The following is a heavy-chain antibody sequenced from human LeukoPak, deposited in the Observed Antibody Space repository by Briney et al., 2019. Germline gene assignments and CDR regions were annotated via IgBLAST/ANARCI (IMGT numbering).Heavy chain of an antibody. Sequence: GESLKISCKGSGYSFTSYWIGWVRQMPGKGLEWMGIIYPGDSDTRYSPSFQGQVTISADKSISTAYLRWSSLKASDTAMYYCARPVVPAASRRTYDAFDIWGQGTMVTVSS. J-gene: IGHJ3*02. CDR1: GYSFTSYW. D-gene: IGHD2-2*01. CDR2: IYPGDSDT. CDR3: ARPVVPAASRRTYDAFDI. V-gene: IGHV5-51*01.